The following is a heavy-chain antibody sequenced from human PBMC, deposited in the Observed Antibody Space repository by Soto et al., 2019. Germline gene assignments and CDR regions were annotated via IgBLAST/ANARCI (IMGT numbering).Heavy chain of an antibody. J-gene: IGHJ6*02. CDR1: GYTFTSYG. V-gene: IGHV1-18*01. D-gene: IGHD3-3*01. Sequence: ASVKVSCKASGYTFTSYGISWVRQAPGQGLEWMGWISAYNGNTNYAQKLQGRVTMTTDTSTSTAYMELRSLRSDDTAVYYCARDDDLRSGNGYYYGMDVWGQGTTVTVS. CDR3: ARDDDLRSGNGYYYGMDV. CDR2: ISAYNGNT.